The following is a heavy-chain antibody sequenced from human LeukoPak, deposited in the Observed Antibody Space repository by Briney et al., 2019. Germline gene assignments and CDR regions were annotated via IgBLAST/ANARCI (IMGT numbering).Heavy chain of an antibody. CDR1: GYILTSYA. CDR2: INTNTGNP. D-gene: IGHD3-22*01. J-gene: IGHJ4*02. Sequence: ASVKVSCKASGYILTSYAMNWVRQAPGQGLEWMGWINTNTGNPTYAQGFTGRFVFSLDTSVSTAYLQINSLMAGDTAVYYCARQKTDYFDSSGFYIFDYWGQGTLVAVSS. V-gene: IGHV7-4-1*02. CDR3: ARQKTDYFDSSGFYIFDY.